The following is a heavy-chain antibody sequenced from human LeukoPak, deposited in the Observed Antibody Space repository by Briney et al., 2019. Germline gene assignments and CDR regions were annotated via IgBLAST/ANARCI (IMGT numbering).Heavy chain of an antibody. CDR2: MFYSGST. CDR1: GDSITGSSYY. Sequence: SETLSLTCTVSGDSITGSSYYWGWIRQPPGKGLEWIGSMFYSGSTYSNPSLKSRVTISVDTSKNQFSLKLSSVTAADTAVYYCARDRKVRCSSTSCDYTAEEFNWFDPWGRGTLVTVSS. D-gene: IGHD2-2*01. CDR3: ARDRKVRCSSTSCDYTAEEFNWFDP. J-gene: IGHJ5*02. V-gene: IGHV4-39*07.